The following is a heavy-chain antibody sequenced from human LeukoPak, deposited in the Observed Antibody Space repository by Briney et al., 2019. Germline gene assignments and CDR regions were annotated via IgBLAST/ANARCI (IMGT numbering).Heavy chain of an antibody. CDR3: VAAAGTYSDDAFDI. D-gene: IGHD6-13*01. V-gene: IGHV3-23*01. CDR2: ISGSGGST. Sequence: PGGSLRLSCAASGLTFSSHAMSWVRQAPGEGLEWVSAISGSGGSTYYADSVKGRFTISRDNSKNTLYLQMNSLRAEDTAVYYCVAAAGTYSDDAFDIWGQGTMVTVSS. CDR1: GLTFSSHA. J-gene: IGHJ3*02.